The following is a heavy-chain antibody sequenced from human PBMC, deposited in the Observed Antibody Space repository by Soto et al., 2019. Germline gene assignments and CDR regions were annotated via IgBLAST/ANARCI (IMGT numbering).Heavy chain of an antibody. D-gene: IGHD4-17*01. Sequence: GASVKVSCKASGYTFSSFAIIWVRQAPGQGLEWMGWMNPKSGHTAYAQKFQGRVTMARNTSISTAYMELSRLRSDDTAVYYCARAAREAKAPTVDWGQGTLAT. CDR1: GYTFSSFA. J-gene: IGHJ4*02. CDR2: MNPKSGHT. V-gene: IGHV1-8*01. CDR3: ARAAREAKAPTVD.